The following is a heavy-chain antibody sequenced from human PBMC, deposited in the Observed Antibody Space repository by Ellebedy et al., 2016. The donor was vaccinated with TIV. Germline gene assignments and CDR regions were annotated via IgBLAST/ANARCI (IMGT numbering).Heavy chain of an antibody. CDR2: ISFDGGNQ. CDR3: AKDRSKEVQWLDDPFDI. Sequence: GESLKISXVASRIACDLYGMHWVRQAPGRGLEWVAVISFDGGNQYYADSVQGRFTISRDNSKNTLFLQMTSLRPEDTAVYFCAKDRSKEVQWLDDPFDIWGRGTMVTVSS. CDR1: RIACDLYG. V-gene: IGHV3-30*18. D-gene: IGHD6-19*01. J-gene: IGHJ3*02.